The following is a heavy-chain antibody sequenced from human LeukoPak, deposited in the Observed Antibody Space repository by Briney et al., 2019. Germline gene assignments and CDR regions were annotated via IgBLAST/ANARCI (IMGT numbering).Heavy chain of an antibody. D-gene: IGHD3-3*01. CDR2: INPNSGGS. Sequence: ASVKVSCKASGYTFSDYYMHWVRQAPGQGLEWMGWINPNSGGSNYAQELQGRVTMTRDTSISTAYMELSRLRSDDTAVYYCAREGFEDAFDIWGQGTVVTVSS. V-gene: IGHV1-2*02. CDR3: AREGFEDAFDI. CDR1: GYTFSDYY. J-gene: IGHJ3*02.